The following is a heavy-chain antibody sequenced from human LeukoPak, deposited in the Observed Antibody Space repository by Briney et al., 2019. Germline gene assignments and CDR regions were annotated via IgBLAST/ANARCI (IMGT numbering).Heavy chain of an antibody. Sequence: LKPSETLSLTCAVYGGSFSGYYWSWIRQPPGKGLEWIGEINHSGSTNYNPSLKSRVTISVDTSKNQFSLKLSSVTAADTAVYYCARAGDSSGYSDYWGQGALVTVSS. CDR1: GGSFSGYY. J-gene: IGHJ4*02. V-gene: IGHV4-34*01. D-gene: IGHD3-22*01. CDR2: INHSGST. CDR3: ARAGDSSGYSDY.